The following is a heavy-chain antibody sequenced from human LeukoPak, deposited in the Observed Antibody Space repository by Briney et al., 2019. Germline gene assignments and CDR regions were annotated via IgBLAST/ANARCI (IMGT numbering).Heavy chain of an antibody. J-gene: IGHJ4*02. CDR1: GYTFTSYG. CDR2: ISAYNGNT. D-gene: IGHD1-14*01. Sequence: ASVKVSCKASGYTFTSYGISWVRQAPGQGLEWMGWISAYNGNTNYAQKLQGRVTMTRDTSISTAYMELSSLRFEDTAVYYCARWGGNHLDTDFDYWGQGTLVTVSS. CDR3: ARWGGNHLDTDFDY. V-gene: IGHV1-18*01.